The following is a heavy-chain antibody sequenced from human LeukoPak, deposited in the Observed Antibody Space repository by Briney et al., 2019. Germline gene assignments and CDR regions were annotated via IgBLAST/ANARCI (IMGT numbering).Heavy chain of an antibody. CDR3: ARTTGGEDWFDP. D-gene: IGHD3-16*01. Sequence: SETLSLTCTVSGGSISSYYWSWIRQPPGKGLEWIGYIYYSGSTNYNPSLKSRVTISLDTSKNQFSLKLSSVTAADTAVYYCARTTGGEDWFDPWGQGTLVTVSS. V-gene: IGHV4-59*01. J-gene: IGHJ5*02. CDR1: GGSISSYY. CDR2: IYYSGST.